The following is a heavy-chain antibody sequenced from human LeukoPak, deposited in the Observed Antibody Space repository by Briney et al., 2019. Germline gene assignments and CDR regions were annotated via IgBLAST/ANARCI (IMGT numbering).Heavy chain of an antibody. V-gene: IGHV1-18*01. Sequence: ASVKVSCKASGYTFTSYGISWVRQAPGQGLEWMGWISAYNGNTNYAQELQGRVTMTTDTSTSTAYMELRSLRSDDTAVYYCARALYYYDSSGYYHDAFDIWGQGTMVTVSS. CDR1: GYTFTSYG. J-gene: IGHJ3*02. CDR2: ISAYNGNT. CDR3: ARALYYYDSSGYYHDAFDI. D-gene: IGHD3-22*01.